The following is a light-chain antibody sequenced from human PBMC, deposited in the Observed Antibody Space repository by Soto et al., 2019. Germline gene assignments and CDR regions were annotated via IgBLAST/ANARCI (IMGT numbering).Light chain of an antibody. V-gene: IGLV1-44*01. CDR2: SNN. Sequence: QSVLTQPPSASGSPGLRVTISCSGSNSNIGSRTVTWYQQLPGTAPKLLIFSNNQRPSGVPDRFSGSKSGTSASLAISGLQSGDEADYYCAAWDGNLNAVVFGGGTQLTVL. CDR3: AAWDGNLNAVV. J-gene: IGLJ2*01. CDR1: NSNIGSRT.